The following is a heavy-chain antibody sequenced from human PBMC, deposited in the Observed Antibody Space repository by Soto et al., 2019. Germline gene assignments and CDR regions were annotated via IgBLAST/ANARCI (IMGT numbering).Heavy chain of an antibody. V-gene: IGHV3-23*01. CDR3: AKTPGLYGDYSLDY. CDR1: GFTFSSYA. J-gene: IGHJ4*02. Sequence: EVQLLESGGGLVQPGGSLRLSCAASGFTFSSYAMNWVRQAPGKGLGWVSVITGSGDNTYYADSVKGRCTISRDNSKNTLYLQMSSLRTEDTAVYYCAKTPGLYGDYSLDYWGQGTLVTVSS. CDR2: ITGSGDNT. D-gene: IGHD4-17*01.